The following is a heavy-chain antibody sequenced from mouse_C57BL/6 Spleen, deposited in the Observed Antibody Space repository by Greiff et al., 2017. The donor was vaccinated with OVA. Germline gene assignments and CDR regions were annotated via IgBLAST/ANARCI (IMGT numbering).Heavy chain of an antibody. V-gene: IGHV1-39*01. CDR1: GYSFTDYN. Sequence: LVKPGASVKISCKASGYSFTDYNMNWVKQSNGKSLEWIGVINPNYGTTSYNQKFKGKATLTVDQSSSTAYMQLNSLTSEDSAVYYCAREGLWPTSEFYFDYWGQGTTLTVSS. J-gene: IGHJ2*01. CDR3: AREGLWPTSEFYFDY. D-gene: IGHD1-1*02. CDR2: INPNYGTT.